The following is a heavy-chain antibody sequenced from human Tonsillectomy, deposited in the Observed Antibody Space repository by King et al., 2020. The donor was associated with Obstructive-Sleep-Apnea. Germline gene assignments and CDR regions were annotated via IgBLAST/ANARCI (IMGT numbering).Heavy chain of an antibody. Sequence: VQLVESGGGLVQPGRSLRLSCAASGFTLDDYAMHWVRQPPGNGLEWVSGISWNSGSIVYADSVKGRFTISRDNAKNSLSLQMNILRPEDTAFHYCTKDISGDSSCYYDYWGQGTLVTLFS. V-gene: IGHV3-9*01. J-gene: IGHJ4*02. CDR3: TKDISGDSSCYYDY. CDR2: ISWNSGSI. CDR1: GFTLDDYA. D-gene: IGHD3-22*01.